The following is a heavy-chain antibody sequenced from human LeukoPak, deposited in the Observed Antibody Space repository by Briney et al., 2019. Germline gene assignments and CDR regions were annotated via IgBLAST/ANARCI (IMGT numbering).Heavy chain of an antibody. CDR1: GYTFTGYY. Sequence: GASVKVSCKASGYTFTGYYMHWVRQAPGQGLEWMGWINPNSGGTNYAQKFQGWVTMTRDTSISTAYMELSRLRSDDTAVYYCAKTVAGTVGDGAFDIWGQGTLVTVSS. J-gene: IGHJ4*02. D-gene: IGHD6-19*01. CDR3: AKTVAGTVGDGAFDI. V-gene: IGHV1-2*04. CDR2: INPNSGGT.